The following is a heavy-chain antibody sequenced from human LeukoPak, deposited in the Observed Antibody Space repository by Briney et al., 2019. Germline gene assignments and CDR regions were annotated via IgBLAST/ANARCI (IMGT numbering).Heavy chain of an antibody. CDR3: ARDRPRITGTTTMGSFDY. D-gene: IGHD1-20*01. V-gene: IGHV3-11*04. CDR2: ISSSGSTI. CDR1: GFTVSSNY. J-gene: IGHJ4*02. Sequence: GGSLRLSCAASGFTVSSNYMSWVRQAPGKGLEWVSYISSSGSTIYYADSVKGRFTISRDNAKNSLYLQMNSLRAEDTAVYYCARDRPRITGTTTMGSFDYWGQGTLVTVSS.